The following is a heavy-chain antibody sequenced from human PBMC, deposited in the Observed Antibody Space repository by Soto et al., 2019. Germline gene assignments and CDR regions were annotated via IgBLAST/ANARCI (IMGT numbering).Heavy chain of an antibody. Sequence: QVQLVQSGAEVKKPGASVKVSCKASGYPFSSYGITWVRQAPGQGLEWMGWISAYNGNTNYAQKLQERVTMTTDTSPSTAYMELRSLRSDYTAVYYCAREYNRFAFESWYFDYWGEGTLVTVSS. CDR1: GYPFSSYG. J-gene: IGHJ4*02. CDR2: ISAYNGNT. CDR3: AREYNRFAFESWYFDY. V-gene: IGHV1-18*01. D-gene: IGHD1-1*01.